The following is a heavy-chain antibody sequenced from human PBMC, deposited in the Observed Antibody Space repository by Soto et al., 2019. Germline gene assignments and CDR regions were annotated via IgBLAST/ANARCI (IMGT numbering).Heavy chain of an antibody. J-gene: IGHJ5*02. CDR3: ARDLRAYRFDP. Sequence: QVQLQESGPGLVKPSETLSLTCTVSGGSISSYYWSWIRQPPGKGLEWIGYIYYSGSTNYNPSLMSRVTISVDTSKNQFSLKLSSVTAADTAVYYCARDLRAYRFDPWGQGTLVTVSS. CDR1: GGSISSYY. D-gene: IGHD1-26*01. CDR2: IYYSGST. V-gene: IGHV4-59*01.